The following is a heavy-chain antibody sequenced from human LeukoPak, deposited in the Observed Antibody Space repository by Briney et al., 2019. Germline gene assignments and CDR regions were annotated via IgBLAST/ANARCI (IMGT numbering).Heavy chain of an antibody. CDR1: GGSISSSHYY. CDR3: AGQRRVTGPNWFGP. D-gene: IGHD2-8*01. CDR2: IYYSGNT. V-gene: IGHV4-39*01. Sequence: PSETLSLTCTVSGGSISSSHYYWGWVRQPPGKGLEWVGCIYYSGNTYYNPSLKSRVTMPVDTSMNQFSLKLNSVTAADTAVYYCAGQRRVTGPNWFGPWGQGTLVTVSS. J-gene: IGHJ5*02.